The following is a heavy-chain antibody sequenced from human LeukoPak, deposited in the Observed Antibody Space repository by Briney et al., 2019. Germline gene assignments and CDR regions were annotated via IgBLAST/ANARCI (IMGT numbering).Heavy chain of an antibody. V-gene: IGHV3-53*01. CDR2: IYSGGST. J-gene: IGHJ4*02. CDR3: ARGVSYFSESSGDY. CDR1: GFTVSSNY. Sequence: GSLRLSCAASGFTVSSNYMSWVRQASGKGLEWVSVIYSGGSTYYADSVKGRFTVSRDNARNSLFLQMNSLRAEDTALYYCARGVSYFSESSGDYWGQGTLVTVSS. D-gene: IGHD3-22*01.